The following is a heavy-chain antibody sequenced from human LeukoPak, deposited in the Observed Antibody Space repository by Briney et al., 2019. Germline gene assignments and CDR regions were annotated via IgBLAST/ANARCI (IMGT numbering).Heavy chain of an antibody. CDR3: ARDRGQWLVDWYFDL. CDR1: GGSISSGSCY. J-gene: IGHJ2*01. Sequence: PSETLSLTCTVSGGSISSGSCYWRWIRQPAGKGLEWIGRIYTSGSTNYNPSLKSRVTISVDTSKNQFSLKLSSVTAADTAVYYCARDRGQWLVDWYFDLWGRGTLVTVSS. D-gene: IGHD6-19*01. CDR2: IYTSGST. V-gene: IGHV4-61*02.